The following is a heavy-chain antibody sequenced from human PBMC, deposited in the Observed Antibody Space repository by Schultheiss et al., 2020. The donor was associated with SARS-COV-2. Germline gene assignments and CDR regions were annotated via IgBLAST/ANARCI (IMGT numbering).Heavy chain of an antibody. CDR2: INDEGTKT. CDR1: GFTFSRYD. Sequence: GGSLRLSCAASGFTFSRYDINWVRQAPGKGLVWVSNINDEGTKTEHADSVRGRFTISRDNAKNTVSLQMNSLRPEDTAIYYCARDLPPHDYWGQGTLVTVSS. J-gene: IGHJ4*02. CDR3: ARDLPPHDY. V-gene: IGHV3-74*01.